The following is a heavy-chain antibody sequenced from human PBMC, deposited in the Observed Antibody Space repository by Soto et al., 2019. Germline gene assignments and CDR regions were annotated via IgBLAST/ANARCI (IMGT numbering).Heavy chain of an antibody. CDR2: VYWDDDK. Sequence: QITLKESGPTLVKPTQTLTLTCTFSGFSLRTPGVGVGWIRQPQGKALEWLAVVYWDDDKRYRPYLKSRLTITKDTSNDQVVLTMTNMDPVDTATYYCAHRRPVSSNRNGGWFDPWGQGTLVTVSS. J-gene: IGHJ5*02. CDR1: GFSLRTPGVG. D-gene: IGHD6-13*01. V-gene: IGHV2-5*02. CDR3: AHRRPVSSNRNGGWFDP.